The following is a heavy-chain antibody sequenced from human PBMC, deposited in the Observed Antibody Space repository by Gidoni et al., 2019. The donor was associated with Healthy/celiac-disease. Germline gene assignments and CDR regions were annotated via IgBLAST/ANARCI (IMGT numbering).Heavy chain of an antibody. CDR2: ISYDGSNK. CDR1: GFTFSSYG. CDR3: AKDLEDIVVVPAAIGADYYGMDV. D-gene: IGHD2-2*02. V-gene: IGHV3-30*18. Sequence: QVQLVESGGGVVQPGRSLRLSCAASGFTFSSYGLHWVRQAPGKGLGWVAVISYDGSNKYYADSGKGRFTISRDNSKNTLYLQMNSLRAEDTAVYYCAKDLEDIVVVPAAIGADYYGMDVWGQGTTVTVSS. J-gene: IGHJ6*02.